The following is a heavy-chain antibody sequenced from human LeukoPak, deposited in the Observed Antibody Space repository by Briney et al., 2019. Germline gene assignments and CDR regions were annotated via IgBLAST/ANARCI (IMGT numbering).Heavy chain of an antibody. CDR3: ARFGYRNYYYGMDV. D-gene: IGHD5-24*01. V-gene: IGHV4-34*01. Sequence: SETLSLTCAAYGGSFSGYYWSWIRQPPGKGLEWIGEINHSGSTNYNPSLKSRVTISVDTSKNQFSLKLSSVTAADTAVYYCARFGYRNYYYGMDVWGQGTTVTVSS. CDR1: GGSFSGYY. J-gene: IGHJ6*02. CDR2: INHSGST.